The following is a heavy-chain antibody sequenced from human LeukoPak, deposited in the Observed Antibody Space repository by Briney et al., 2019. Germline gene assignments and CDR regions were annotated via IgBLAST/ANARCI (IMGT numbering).Heavy chain of an antibody. CDR3: ARDSNPYYYYGMDV. D-gene: IGHD1-14*01. J-gene: IGHJ6*02. V-gene: IGHV3-66*01. CDR1: GFTVSSNY. Sequence: PGGSLRLSCAASGFTVSSNYMSWVRQAPGKGLEWVSVIYSGGSTYYADSVKGRFTISRDNSKNTLYLQMNSLRAEDTAVYYCARDSNPYYYYGMDVWGQGTTVTVSS. CDR2: IYSGGST.